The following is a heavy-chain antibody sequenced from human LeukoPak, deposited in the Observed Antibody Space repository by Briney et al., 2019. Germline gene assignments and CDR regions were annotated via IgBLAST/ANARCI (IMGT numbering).Heavy chain of an antibody. CDR3: ARDPFSSSSRGVFDY. V-gene: IGHV3-66*01. CDR1: GFTVSSNY. Sequence: PGGSLRLSCAASGFTVSSNYMSWVRQAPGKGLEWVSVIYSGGSTYYADSVKGRFTISRDNSKNTLYLQMNSLRAEDTAVYYCARDPFSSSSRGVFDYWGQGTLVTVSS. CDR2: IYSGGST. J-gene: IGHJ4*02. D-gene: IGHD6-13*01.